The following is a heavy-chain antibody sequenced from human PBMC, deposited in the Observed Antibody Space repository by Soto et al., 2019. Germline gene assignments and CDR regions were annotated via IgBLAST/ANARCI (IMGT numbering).Heavy chain of an antibody. J-gene: IGHJ4*02. D-gene: IGHD2-15*01. CDR1: GGSFSGYY. CDR3: ARNPQFTTVVTPTYYFDY. V-gene: IGHV4-34*01. Sequence: QVQLQQWGAGLLKPSETLSLTCAVYGGSFSGYYWSWIRQPPGKGLEWIGEINHSGSTNYNPSLKSRVTISVDTSQNQFSLKLSSVTAADTAVYYCARNPQFTTVVTPTYYFDYWGQGTLVTVSS. CDR2: INHSGST.